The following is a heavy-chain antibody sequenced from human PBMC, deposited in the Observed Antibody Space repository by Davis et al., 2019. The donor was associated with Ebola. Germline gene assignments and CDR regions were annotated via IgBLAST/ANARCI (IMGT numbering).Heavy chain of an antibody. Sequence: SETLSLTCTVSGASISSYYWSWIRQPPGKGLEWIAYINYSGSTNYNPSLKSRVTISVDTSKNQFSLKLSSVTAADTAVYYCASRTAARYDYWGQGTLVTVSS. CDR3: ASRTAARYDY. V-gene: IGHV4-59*01. D-gene: IGHD6-25*01. CDR1: GASISSYY. CDR2: INYSGST. J-gene: IGHJ4*02.